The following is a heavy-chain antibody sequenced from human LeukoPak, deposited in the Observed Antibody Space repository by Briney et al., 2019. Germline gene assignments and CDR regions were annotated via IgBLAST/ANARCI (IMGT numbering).Heavy chain of an antibody. CDR3: ARAGYYYDSSGYFN. Sequence: GGSLRLSCAASGFTFSSYWMTWVRQAPGKGLEWVANIKQDESEKYYVDSVKGRFTISRDNAKSSLYLQMNSLRTEDTAVYYCARAGYYYDSSGYFNWGQGTLVTVSS. V-gene: IGHV3-7*01. J-gene: IGHJ4*02. CDR1: GFTFSSYW. CDR2: IKQDESEK. D-gene: IGHD3-22*01.